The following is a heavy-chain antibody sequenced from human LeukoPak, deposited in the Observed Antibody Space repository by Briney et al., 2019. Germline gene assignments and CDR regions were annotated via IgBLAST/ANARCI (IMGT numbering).Heavy chain of an antibody. CDR2: ISGSGSNT. J-gene: IGHJ1*01. V-gene: IGHV3-23*01. CDR3: AKRIATAGIQYFLH. Sequence: PGGSLSLSFAAPGFPFGSYTMSWVPQAPGKGLEWVSTISGSGSNTYYADSVKGRFTISRDNSKNTLYLQANSLRAEDTAVYYCAKRIATAGIQYFLHWGQGALVTVSS. CDR1: GFPFGSYT. D-gene: IGHD6-13*01.